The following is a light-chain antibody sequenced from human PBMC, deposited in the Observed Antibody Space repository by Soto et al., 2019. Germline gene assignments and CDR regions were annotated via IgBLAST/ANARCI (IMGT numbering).Light chain of an antibody. CDR1: QSVTRTY. CDR2: GAA. CDR3: XXXXXSPFT. Sequence: EIVLTQSPGTLSLSPGDRATLSCRASQSVTRTYLAWYRQTPGQAPRLLIYGAANRATGVPGRFSGSGSGTDFTLTISGLEPEXXXXXXXXXXXXSPFTFGQGTRLDIK. V-gene: IGKV3-20*01. J-gene: IGKJ5*01.